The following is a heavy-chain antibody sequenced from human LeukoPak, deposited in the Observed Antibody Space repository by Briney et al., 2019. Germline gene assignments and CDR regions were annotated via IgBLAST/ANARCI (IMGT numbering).Heavy chain of an antibody. J-gene: IGHJ5*02. D-gene: IGHD3-16*01. Sequence: SVKVSCKASGVTFSIYGISWVRQAPGQGLEWMGRIIPLLAIGNYAQNFQARVTVTADKSTSTAYMELSSLRSEDTAVYYCARGEPHDWFDPWGQGTLVTVSS. CDR3: ARGEPHDWFDP. CDR1: GVTFSIYG. CDR2: IIPLLAIG. V-gene: IGHV1-69*04.